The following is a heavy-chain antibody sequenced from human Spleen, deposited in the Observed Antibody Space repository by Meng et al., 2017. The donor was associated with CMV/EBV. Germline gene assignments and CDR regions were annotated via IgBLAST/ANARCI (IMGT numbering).Heavy chain of an antibody. CDR3: AHSDDFWGGYYLSFDY. CDR2: IYWNDDR. J-gene: IGHJ4*02. V-gene: IGHV2-5*01. D-gene: IGHD3-3*01. Sequence: SGPTLVKPTQTLTLTCTFSGFSFSTNLVGVGWIRQPPGKALEWLALIYWNDDRHYSPSLKSKLTITKDTSKNQVVLTMTSVDPVDTATYYCAHSDDFWGGYYLSFDYWGQGTLVTVSS. CDR1: GFSFSTNLVG.